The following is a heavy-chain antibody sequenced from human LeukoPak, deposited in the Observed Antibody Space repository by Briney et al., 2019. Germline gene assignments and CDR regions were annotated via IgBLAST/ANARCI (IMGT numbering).Heavy chain of an antibody. D-gene: IGHD3-22*01. CDR3: ARGSPDYFDSNPFHP. V-gene: IGHV3-7*01. Sequence: GGSLRLSCAASGFTFSSYWMSWVRQAPGKGLEWVANIKQDGSEKYYVDSVKGRFTISRDNAKNSLYLQMNSLRAEDTAVYYWARGSPDYFDSNPFHPWGQGTLVTVSS. J-gene: IGHJ5*02. CDR1: GFTFSSYW. CDR2: IKQDGSEK.